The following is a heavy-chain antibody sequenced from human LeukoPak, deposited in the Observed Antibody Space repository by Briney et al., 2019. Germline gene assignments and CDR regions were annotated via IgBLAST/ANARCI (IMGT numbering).Heavy chain of an antibody. D-gene: IGHD6-19*01. CDR2: INEDGSEK. CDR3: ATSFLGWGIAVAGTVPSEPGFIGY. V-gene: IGHV3-7*03. J-gene: IGHJ4*02. CDR1: SFTFSSYW. Sequence: PGESLRLSCAASSFTFSSYWMSWVRQTPGKGLEWVANINEDGSEKYYVDSVKGRFTISRDNAKNSLYLQMNSLRSDDTAVYYCATSFLGWGIAVAGTVPSEPGFIGYWGQGTLVTVSS.